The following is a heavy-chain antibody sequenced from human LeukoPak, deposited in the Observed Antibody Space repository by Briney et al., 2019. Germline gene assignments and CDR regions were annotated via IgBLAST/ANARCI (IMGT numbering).Heavy chain of an antibody. CDR2: IIPSDSYT. CDR1: GYIFTNYW. D-gene: IGHD5-24*01. Sequence: PGESLRISCKGSGYIFTNYWISWVRQMPGKGREGMGRIIPSDSYTNYGPSFQGHVSISADKSISTAYLQWSSLKASDTAMYYCARSEDCYNYGAGLDYWGQGTLVTVSS. J-gene: IGHJ4*02. V-gene: IGHV5-10-1*01. CDR3: ARSEDCYNYGAGLDY.